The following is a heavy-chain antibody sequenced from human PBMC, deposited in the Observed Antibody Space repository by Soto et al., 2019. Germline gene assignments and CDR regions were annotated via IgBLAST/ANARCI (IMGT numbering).Heavy chain of an antibody. J-gene: IGHJ5*02. Sequence: SETLSLTCTVSGGSISRYYWIRLRQPPGKGLECIGYIYYSGSTNYNPSLKSRVTISVDTSKNQFSLKLSSVTAADTAVYYCARLVWSYGTWFDPWGQGTLVTVSS. D-gene: IGHD5-18*01. CDR1: GGSISRYY. CDR3: ARLVWSYGTWFDP. CDR2: IYYSGST. V-gene: IGHV4-59*08.